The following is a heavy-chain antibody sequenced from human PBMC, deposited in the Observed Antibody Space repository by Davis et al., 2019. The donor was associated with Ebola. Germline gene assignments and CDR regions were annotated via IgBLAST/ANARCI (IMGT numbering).Heavy chain of an antibody. D-gene: IGHD2-15*01. CDR1: GFAVSSNY. J-gene: IGHJ4*02. CDR3: VRDQRTSSSDSGAYFDS. Sequence: GGSLRLSCVASGFAVSSNYMAWVRQAPGKGLECVSVITTGNTAYYADSVKGRFTISRDISKNTLYLQMSRLRAEETAVYYCVRDQRTSSSDSGAYFDSWGQGTLVTVSS. V-gene: IGHV3-53*01. CDR2: ITTGNTA.